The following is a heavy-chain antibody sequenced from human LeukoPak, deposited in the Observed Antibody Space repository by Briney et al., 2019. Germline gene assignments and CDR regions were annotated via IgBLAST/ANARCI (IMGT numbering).Heavy chain of an antibody. CDR3: AKDYAAMVRGVFDY. J-gene: IGHJ4*02. D-gene: IGHD3-10*01. V-gene: IGHV3-30*02. CDR2: IRYDGSNK. Sequence: GGSLRLSCAASGFTFSSYGMHWVRQAPGKGLEWVAFIRYDGSNKYYADSVKGGFTISRDNSKNTLYLQMNSLRAEDTAVYYCAKDYAAMVRGVFDYWGQGTLVTVSS. CDR1: GFTFSSYG.